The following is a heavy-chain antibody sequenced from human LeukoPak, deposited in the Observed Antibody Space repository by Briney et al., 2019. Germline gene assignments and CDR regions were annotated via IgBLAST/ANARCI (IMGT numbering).Heavy chain of an antibody. CDR2: INPTGGST. J-gene: IGHJ6*02. Sequence: ASVKVSCKASGYTFTSYYMHWVRQAPGQGLEGMGIINPTGGSTRYAQKFQGRVTMTRDTSTSTVYMALSSLRSADTAVYYCARDPNCSSTSCYTVYYGMDVWGQGTTVTVSS. V-gene: IGHV1-46*01. CDR3: ARDPNCSSTSCYTVYYGMDV. D-gene: IGHD2-2*02. CDR1: GYTFTSYY.